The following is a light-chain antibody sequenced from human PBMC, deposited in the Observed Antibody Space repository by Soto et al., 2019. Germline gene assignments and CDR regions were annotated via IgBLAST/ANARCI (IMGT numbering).Light chain of an antibody. J-gene: IGKJ5*01. CDR1: QSVDNN. CDR2: GAS. CDR3: QQYNNWPRT. V-gene: IGKV3-15*01. Sequence: EIVMTQSPATLSVSPGERATLSCRASQSVDNNLVWYQQKPGQAPRFLIYGASTRATGVPARFSGSGSGTEFTLTISSLQSEDFAVYYCQQYNNWPRTFGQGTRLEIK.